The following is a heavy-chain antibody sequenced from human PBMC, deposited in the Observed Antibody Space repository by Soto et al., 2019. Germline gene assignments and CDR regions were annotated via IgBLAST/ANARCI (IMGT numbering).Heavy chain of an antibody. CDR1: GYTFTSYG. Sequence: QVQLVQSGAEVKKPGASVKVSCKASGYTFTSYGISWVRQDPGQGLEWLGWISAYNGNTNYGQQLQGRVTMTTDPSKSTAYMELRSRRSYHTAVYYCASGCSGGSCYLGFDPGGQGTLVTVSS. D-gene: IGHD2-15*01. V-gene: IGHV1-18*01. J-gene: IGHJ5*02. CDR3: ASGCSGGSCYLGFDP. CDR2: ISAYNGNT.